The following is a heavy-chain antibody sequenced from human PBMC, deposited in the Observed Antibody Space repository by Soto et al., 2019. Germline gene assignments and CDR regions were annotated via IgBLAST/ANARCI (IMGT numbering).Heavy chain of an antibody. CDR1: GGSMSNYY. CDR3: ARELTSIHEILTCHFDH. J-gene: IGHJ4*02. Sequence: QVQLQESGPGLVKPPETLSLTCTVAGGSMSNYYWSWIRQPAGKGLEWIGRIYTTGSTHYNPSLNSRVTLSIDMSENQFSLKVNSGTAADTAVYYCARELTSIHEILTCHFDHWGQGTLVTVSS. V-gene: IGHV4-4*07. CDR2: IYTTGST. D-gene: IGHD3-9*01.